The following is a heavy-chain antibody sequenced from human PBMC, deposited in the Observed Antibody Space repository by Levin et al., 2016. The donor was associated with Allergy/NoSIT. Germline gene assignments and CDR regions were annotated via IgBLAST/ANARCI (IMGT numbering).Heavy chain of an antibody. Sequence: SETLSLTCTVSGGSISSYYWSWIRQPPGKGLEWIGYIYYSGSTNYNPSLKSRVTISVDTSKNQFSLKLSSVTAADTAVYYCARGPVVPAANWFDPWGQGTLVTVSS. CDR2: IYYSGST. D-gene: IGHD2-2*01. V-gene: IGHV4-59*12. CDR3: ARGPVVPAANWFDP. CDR1: GGSISSYY. J-gene: IGHJ5*02.